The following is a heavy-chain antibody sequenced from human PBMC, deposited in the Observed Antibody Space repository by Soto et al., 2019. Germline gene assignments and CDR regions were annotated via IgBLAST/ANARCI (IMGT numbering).Heavy chain of an antibody. V-gene: IGHV3-72*01. D-gene: IGHD3-22*01. Sequence: PGGSLRLSCAASGFTFSDHYMDWVRQAPGKGLEWVGRTSNKANSYTTEYAASVKGRFTISRDDSKNSLYLQMNSLKTEDTAVYYCASSAVSGYYWNWYFDLWGRGTLVTVSS. CDR2: TSNKANSYTT. J-gene: IGHJ2*01. CDR3: ASSAVSGYYWNWYFDL. CDR1: GFTFSDHY.